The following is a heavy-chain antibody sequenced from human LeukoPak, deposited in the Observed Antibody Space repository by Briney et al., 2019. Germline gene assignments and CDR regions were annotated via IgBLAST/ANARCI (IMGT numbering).Heavy chain of an antibody. Sequence: AASVKVSCKASGYTFTGYYMHWVRQAPGQGLEWMGWINPNSGGTNYAQKFQGRVTMTRDTSISTAYMELSRLRSDDTAVYYCARDLGLLWFGESQFGDPWGQGTLVTVSS. CDR2: INPNSGGT. V-gene: IGHV1-2*02. CDR1: GYTFTGYY. CDR3: ARDLGLLWFGESQFGDP. J-gene: IGHJ5*02. D-gene: IGHD3-10*01.